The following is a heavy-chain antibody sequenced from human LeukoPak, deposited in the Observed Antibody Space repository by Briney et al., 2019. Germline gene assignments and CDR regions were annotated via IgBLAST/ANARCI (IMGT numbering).Heavy chain of an antibody. V-gene: IGHV1-69*05. CDR3: TRDPPRSDGYNREGDY. D-gene: IGHD5-24*01. CDR2: IIPIFGTA. CDR1: GGTFISYA. J-gene: IGHJ4*02. Sequence: ASVKVSCKASGGTFISYAISWVRQAPGQGLEWMGRIIPIFGTANYAQKFQGRVTITTDEYTSTAYMELSSLRSEDTAVYYCTRDPPRSDGYNREGDYGGQGTLVTVS.